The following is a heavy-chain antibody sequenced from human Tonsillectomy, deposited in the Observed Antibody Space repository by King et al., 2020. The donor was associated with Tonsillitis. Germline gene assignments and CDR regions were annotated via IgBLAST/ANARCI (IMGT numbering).Heavy chain of an antibody. CDR3: AGSTYDSSGYSVSYFDY. V-gene: IGHV4-31*03. CDR2: IYYTGIT. CDR1: GGSISGGGDY. J-gene: IGHJ4*02. D-gene: IGHD3-22*01. Sequence: VQLQESGPVLVKLSQTLSLTCTVSGGSISGGGDYCCWILLHPGEGLEWIVYIYYTGITYNNPSLKSRFTISVDTSKNHFSLKLSSVTAADTAVYYCAGSTYDSSGYSVSYFDYWGQGTLVTVSS.